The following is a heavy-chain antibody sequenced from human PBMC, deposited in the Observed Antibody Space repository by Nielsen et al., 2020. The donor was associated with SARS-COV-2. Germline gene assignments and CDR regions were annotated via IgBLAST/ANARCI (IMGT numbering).Heavy chain of an antibody. CDR2: ISYDGSTK. CDR3: AKDMGVTMIVVALDY. J-gene: IGHJ4*02. Sequence: GGSLRLSCAVSGFTFGSYGMHWVRQAPGKGLEWVAVISYDGSTKDSVKGRFTVSRDNSKNTLYLQMNSLRAEDTAVYYCAKDMGVTMIVVALDYWGQGTLVTVSS. D-gene: IGHD3-22*01. CDR1: GFTFGSYG. V-gene: IGHV3-30*18.